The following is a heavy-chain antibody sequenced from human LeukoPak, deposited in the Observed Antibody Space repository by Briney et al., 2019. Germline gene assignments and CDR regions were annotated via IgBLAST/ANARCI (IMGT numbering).Heavy chain of an antibody. D-gene: IGHD3-16*02. CDR1: DYSITNSW. CDR2: IFHRGIP. V-gene: IGHV4-4*02. Sequence: SETLSLTCAVSDYSITNSWWSWVRQSPGMRLEWVGQIFHRGIPNYNPSLKSRVTMSIDKSNNQVSLKMNSVTAADTAVYYCARVMGASWFFYLDVWGKGTTVTVSS. J-gene: IGHJ6*03. CDR3: ARVMGASWFFYLDV.